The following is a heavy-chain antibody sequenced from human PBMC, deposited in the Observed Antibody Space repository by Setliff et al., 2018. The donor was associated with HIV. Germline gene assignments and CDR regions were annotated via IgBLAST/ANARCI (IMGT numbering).Heavy chain of an antibody. CDR2: IYYSGST. V-gene: IGHV4-39*07. CDR1: GGSISSSSYY. Sequence: ETLSLTCTVSGGSISSSSYYWGWIRQPPGKGLEWIGSIYYSGSTYYNPSLKSRVTISVDTSKNQFSLKLSSVTAADTAVYYCARLDSHGGDEYWGQGTLVTVSS. J-gene: IGHJ4*02. CDR3: ARLDSHGGDEY. D-gene: IGHD5-18*01.